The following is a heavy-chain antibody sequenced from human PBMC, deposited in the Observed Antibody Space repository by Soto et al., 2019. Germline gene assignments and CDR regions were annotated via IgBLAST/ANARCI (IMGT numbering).Heavy chain of an antibody. CDR2: ISYDGSNK. D-gene: IGHD6-6*01. Sequence: QVQLVESGGGVVQPGRSLRLSCAASGFTFSSYGMHWVRQAPGKGLEWVAVISYDGSNKYYAESVKGRFTISRDNSKNTLYLQMNSLRAEDTAVYYCARLSIAARPIYYGMDVWGQGTTVTVSS. J-gene: IGHJ6*02. V-gene: IGHV3-30*03. CDR1: GFTFSSYG. CDR3: ARLSIAARPIYYGMDV.